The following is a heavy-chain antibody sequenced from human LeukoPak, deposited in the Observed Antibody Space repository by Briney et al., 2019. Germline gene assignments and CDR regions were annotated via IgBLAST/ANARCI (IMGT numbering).Heavy chain of an antibody. Sequence: MRWVXXAPGKGREWVAVISYEGSNKYYADSVKGRFTISRDNSKNTLYLQMNSLRAEDTAVYYCARDAFDAFDIWGQGTMVTVSS. V-gene: IGHV3-30-3*01. J-gene: IGHJ3*02. CDR2: ISYEGSNK. CDR3: ARDAFDAFDI.